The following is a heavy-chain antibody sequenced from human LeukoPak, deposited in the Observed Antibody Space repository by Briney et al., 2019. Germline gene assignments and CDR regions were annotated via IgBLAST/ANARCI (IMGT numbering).Heavy chain of an antibody. Sequence: GSLRLSCAAPGFTFSSYWMHWVRQASGKGLVWVSRINSDGSSTSYADSVKGRFTISRDNAKNTLYLQMNSLRAEDTAVYYCARVGGSNAFDIWGQGTMVIVSS. CDR1: GFTFSSYW. D-gene: IGHD1-26*01. V-gene: IGHV3-74*01. CDR2: INSDGSST. J-gene: IGHJ3*02. CDR3: ARVGGSNAFDI.